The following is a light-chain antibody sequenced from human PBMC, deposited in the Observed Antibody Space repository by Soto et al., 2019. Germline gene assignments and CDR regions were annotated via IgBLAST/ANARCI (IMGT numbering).Light chain of an antibody. J-gene: IGKJ2*01. V-gene: IGKV1-5*01. Sequence: DIQMTQSPSTLSASVGDRVTITCRASQSISSWFAWYQQKPGKAPKLLIYDASSLESGVPSRCSGSGSGTEFTLTISSLQPDDFATYYCQQYNSYQYTFGQGTKLEIK. CDR1: QSISSW. CDR3: QQYNSYQYT. CDR2: DAS.